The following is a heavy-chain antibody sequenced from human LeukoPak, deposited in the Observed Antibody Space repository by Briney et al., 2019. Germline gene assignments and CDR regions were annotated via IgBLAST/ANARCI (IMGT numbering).Heavy chain of an antibody. CDR2: IYYSGTT. CDR3: ARGPGYCGGGTCYLHFDY. CDR1: GGSISSGDYY. V-gene: IGHV4-30-4*01. J-gene: IGHJ4*02. D-gene: IGHD2-15*01. Sequence: SETLSLTCTVSGGSISSGDYYWSWMRQPPGKGLEWIGYIYYSGTTYNNPSLKSRVTKSVDTSNNQFSLKLNSVTAADTAVYYCARGPGYCGGGTCYLHFDYWGQGTLVTVSS.